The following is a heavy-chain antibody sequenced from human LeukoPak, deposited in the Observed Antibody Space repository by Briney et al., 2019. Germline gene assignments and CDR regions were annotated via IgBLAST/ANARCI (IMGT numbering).Heavy chain of an antibody. CDR1: GASFNTGDYY. Sequence: SETLSLTCIVSGASFNTGDYYWNWIRQHPGKGLEWIGYIYNSGSTYYNPSLKSRVTISVDTSKNHFSLRLTSVTAADSAVCYCARGAPPDSWGQGTLVTVSS. CDR3: ARGAPPDS. V-gene: IGHV4-31*03. J-gene: IGHJ4*02. CDR2: IYNSGST.